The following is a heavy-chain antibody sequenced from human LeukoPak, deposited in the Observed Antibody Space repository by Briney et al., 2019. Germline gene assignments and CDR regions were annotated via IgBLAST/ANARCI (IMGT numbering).Heavy chain of an antibody. CDR3: ARICTVTTWEPYYYYMDV. J-gene: IGHJ6*03. Sequence: GGSLRLSCAAYGFTYSGYTMTWVRQAPGKGLEWVSSISSTGTYIYYAASQKGRFTISRDNAKNSLFLQTDSLRAEDTAVYYCARICTVTTWEPYYYYMDVWGKGTTVTVSS. CDR2: ISSTGTYI. CDR1: GFTYSGYT. V-gene: IGHV3-21*01. D-gene: IGHD4-11*01.